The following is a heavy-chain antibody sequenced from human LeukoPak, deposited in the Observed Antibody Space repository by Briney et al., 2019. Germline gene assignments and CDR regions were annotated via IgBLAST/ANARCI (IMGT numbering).Heavy chain of an antibody. CDR3: ARAGEPGGATTGFSFDY. CDR2: IYTSGST. V-gene: IGHV4-61*02. CDR1: GGSISSGSYY. D-gene: IGHD1-26*01. J-gene: IGHJ4*02. Sequence: SQTLSLTCTVSGGSISSGSYYWSWIRQPAGKGLEWIGRIYTSGSTNYNPSLKSRVTISVDTSKNQFSLKLSSVTAADTAVYYCARAGEPGGATTGFSFDYWGQGTLVTVSS.